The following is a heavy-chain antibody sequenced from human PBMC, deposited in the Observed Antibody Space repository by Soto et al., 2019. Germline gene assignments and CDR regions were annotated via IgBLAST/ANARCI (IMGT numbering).Heavy chain of an antibody. CDR1: GFTFSSNA. J-gene: IGHJ4*02. CDR2: IGSSGATT. D-gene: IGHD3-16*01. CDR3: AKAFGTYYFDH. Sequence: GGSLRLSCVASGFTFSSNAMRWVRQAPGKGLEWVSAIGSSGATTYYADSVKGRFTISRDNAKNTVYLQMNSLRVEDTAVYYCAKAFGTYYFDHWGQGTLVTVSS. V-gene: IGHV3-23*01.